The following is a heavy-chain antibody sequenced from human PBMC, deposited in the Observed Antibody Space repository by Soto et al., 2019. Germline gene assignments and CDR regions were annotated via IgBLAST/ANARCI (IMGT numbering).Heavy chain of an antibody. V-gene: IGHV5-51*01. CDR2: IYPGDSDT. D-gene: IGHD4-17*01. J-gene: IGHJ5*01. CDR3: ARHVGKMTTMTPRWFDS. Sequence: GESLKISCKASGYSFNNYWIGWVRQMSGKRLEWMGIIYPGDSDTRYSPSLQGQVTISADKSISTAYLQWSGRKASDTAIDYCARHVGKMTTMTPRWFDSWGQGTQVTVSS. CDR1: GYSFNNYW.